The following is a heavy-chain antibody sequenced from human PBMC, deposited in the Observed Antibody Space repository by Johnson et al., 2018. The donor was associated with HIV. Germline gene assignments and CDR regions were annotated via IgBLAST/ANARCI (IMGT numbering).Heavy chain of an antibody. D-gene: IGHD6-13*01. CDR2: IWYDGSNK. Sequence: QMQLVESGGGVVQPGGSLRLSCTASGFAFSNYAMHWVRQAPGKGLEWMAIIWYDGSNKYYADSVKGRFTISRDNSRNTLYLQMNSLKTEDTAVYYCITDPMAAAGNEAFDVWGQGTVVTVSS. CDR1: GFAFSNYA. CDR3: ITDPMAAAGNEAFDV. J-gene: IGHJ3*01. V-gene: IGHV3-33*08.